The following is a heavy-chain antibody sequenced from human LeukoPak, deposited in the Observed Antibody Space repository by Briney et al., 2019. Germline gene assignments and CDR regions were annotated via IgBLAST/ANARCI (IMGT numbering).Heavy chain of an antibody. J-gene: IGHJ4*02. V-gene: IGHV3-15*01. CDR2: LTKDGTA. CDR1: GIPFIDAW. Sequence: GGSLRLSCVLSGIPFIDAWMSWVRQAPGKGLEWIGRLTKDGTAGYAAPVKGRFTISRDNSRNTFYLLMNSLKIEDTAVYYCTWMATIITVDFWGQGALVTVSS. D-gene: IGHD5-12*01. CDR3: TWMATIITVDF.